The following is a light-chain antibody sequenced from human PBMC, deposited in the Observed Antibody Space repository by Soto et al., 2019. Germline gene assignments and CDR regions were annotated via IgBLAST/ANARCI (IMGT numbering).Light chain of an antibody. CDR2: DVS. CDR1: SGDVGAYNY. CDR3: SSFTTSSTLV. V-gene: IGLV2-14*01. Sequence: HSALTQPASVSGSPGQSITISCTGTSGDVGAYNYVSWFQQHPGKAPKIMLYDVSNRPSGVSNRFSGSKSGNTASLTISGLQAEDEADYYCSSFTTSSTLVFGGGTKLTVL. J-gene: IGLJ2*01.